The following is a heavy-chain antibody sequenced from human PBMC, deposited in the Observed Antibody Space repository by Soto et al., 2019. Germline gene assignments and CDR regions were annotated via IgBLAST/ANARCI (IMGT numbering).Heavy chain of an antibody. CDR2: IYYSGST. V-gene: IGHV4-59*08. CDR3: ARHTSGTLLYYYYGMDV. D-gene: IGHD1-26*01. CDR1: GGSISSYY. J-gene: IGHJ6*02. Sequence: PSETLSLTCTVSGGSISSYYWSWIRQPPGKGLEWIGYIYYSGSTNYNPSLKSRVTISVDTSKNQFSLKLSSVTAADTAVYYCARHTSGTLLYYYYGMDVWGQGTTVTVSS.